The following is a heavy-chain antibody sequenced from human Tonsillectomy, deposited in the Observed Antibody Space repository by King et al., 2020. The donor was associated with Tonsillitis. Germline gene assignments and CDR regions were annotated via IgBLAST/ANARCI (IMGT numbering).Heavy chain of an antibody. CDR3: AKDAKSWMAPIFDY. D-gene: IGHD5-24*01. V-gene: IGHV3-23*01. CDR2: ISSGAGGT. J-gene: IGHJ4*02. CDR1: GFTFSNYA. Sequence: DVHLLESGGGLVQRGGSLRLSCAASGFTFSNYAMSWVRQAPGKGLEWVSAISSGAGGTYYADSVKGRFIISRDNSKNTLYLQMSSLRAEDTAVYFCAKDAKSWMAPIFDYWGQGTLVTVSS.